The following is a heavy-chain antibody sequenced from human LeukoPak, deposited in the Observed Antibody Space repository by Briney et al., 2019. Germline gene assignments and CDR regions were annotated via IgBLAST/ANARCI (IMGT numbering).Heavy chain of an antibody. V-gene: IGHV3-30*18. Sequence: QSGRSLRLSCAASGFTFSSYGMHWVRQAPGKGLEWVAVISYDGSNKYYADFVKGRFTISRDNSKNTLYLQMNSLRAEDTAVYYCAKDMDYYDSSGYYWSRYYYYYGMDVWGQGTTVTVSS. J-gene: IGHJ6*02. CDR1: GFTFSSYG. CDR3: AKDMDYYDSSGYYWSRYYYYYGMDV. CDR2: ISYDGSNK. D-gene: IGHD3-22*01.